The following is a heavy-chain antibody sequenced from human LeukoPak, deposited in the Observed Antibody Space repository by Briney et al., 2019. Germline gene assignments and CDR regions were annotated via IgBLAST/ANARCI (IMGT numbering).Heavy chain of an antibody. V-gene: IGHV4-31*03. J-gene: IGHJ4*02. CDR2: IYHSGST. CDR3: ARDVDGYNSLDY. CDR1: GGSISSGGYY. D-gene: IGHD5-24*01. Sequence: SETLSLTCTVSGGSISSGGYYWSWIRQHPGKGLEWIGYIYHSGSTYYNPSLKSRVTISVDRSKNQFSLKLSSVTAADTAVYYCARDVDGYNSLDYWGQGTLVTVSS.